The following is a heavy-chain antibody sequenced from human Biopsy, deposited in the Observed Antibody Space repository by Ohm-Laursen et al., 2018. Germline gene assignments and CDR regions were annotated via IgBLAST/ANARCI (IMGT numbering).Heavy chain of an antibody. D-gene: IGHD3-3*01. CDR3: AAPFQYYDSWGGYPPFDH. CDR2: IIAVSGLV. V-gene: IGHV1-69*10. J-gene: IGHJ4*02. CDR1: GGTFSNYA. Sequence: ASVKVSCKPSGGTFSNYAISWVRQAPGEGLEWMGGIIAVSGLVNYAPKFQGRVSITADKSTTTAYMELSNLKSEDTAVYYCAAPFQYYDSWGGYPPFDHWGQGTLVTVSS.